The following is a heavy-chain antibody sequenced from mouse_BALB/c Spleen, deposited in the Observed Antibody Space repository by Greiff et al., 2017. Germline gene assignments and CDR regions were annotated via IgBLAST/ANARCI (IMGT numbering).Heavy chain of an antibody. V-gene: IGHV1S137*01. J-gene: IGHJ4*01. CDR1: GYTFTDYA. D-gene: IGHD1-1*01. CDR2: ISKYYGDS. Sequence: QVQLQQSGAELVRPGVSVKISCNGSGYTFTDYAMHWVKQSQAKSLEWSGVISKYYGDSSYNQKFKGKATMTVDKSSSTAYMELARLTSEDSAIYYCAREGITTVVATYAIDYFAQLPSVTVSS. CDR3: AREGITTVVATYAIDY.